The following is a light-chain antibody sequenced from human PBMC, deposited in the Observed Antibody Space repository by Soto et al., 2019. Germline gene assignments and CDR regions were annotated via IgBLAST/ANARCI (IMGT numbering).Light chain of an antibody. Sequence: TQCTANMSSSPGDRVTLPCRASQYINTRLAWYQHRPGQAPSLLIDQTSIRAAGIPARFSASGSGTDFTLTISDVQPEDFALYYCHQRQSWPRTFGQGTKVDIK. J-gene: IGKJ1*01. CDR2: QTS. CDR3: HQRQSWPRT. V-gene: IGKV3-11*01. CDR1: QYINTR.